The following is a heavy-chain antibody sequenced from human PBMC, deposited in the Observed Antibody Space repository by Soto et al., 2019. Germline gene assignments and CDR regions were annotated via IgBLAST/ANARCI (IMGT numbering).Heavy chain of an antibody. CDR3: ARVERGTATTVVDAFDI. CDR1: GGFVSSGSYY. Sequence: PSETLSLTCAVYGGFVSSGSYYWSWIRQPPGKGLEWIGEMSHSGGTHFNPSLKSRVTISVDTSKNQFSLKMASVTAADTALYYCARVERGTATTVVDAFDIWGPGTMVTVS. V-gene: IGHV4-61*01. J-gene: IGHJ3*02. D-gene: IGHD1-1*01. CDR2: MSHSGGT.